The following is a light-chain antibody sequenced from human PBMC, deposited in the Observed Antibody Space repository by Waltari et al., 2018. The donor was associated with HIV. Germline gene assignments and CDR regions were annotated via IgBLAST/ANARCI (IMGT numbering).Light chain of an antibody. J-gene: IGKJ2*01. CDR2: AAS. Sequence: DIQMTQSPSSLSASVAGRVTITCRASQSISTYLNWYQQKVGKAPKLLIYAASSLQSGVPSRFSGSGSGTDFTLTISSLQPEDFASYYCQQSHRTPYTFGQGTKLEIK. V-gene: IGKV1-39*01. CDR3: QQSHRTPYT. CDR1: QSISTY.